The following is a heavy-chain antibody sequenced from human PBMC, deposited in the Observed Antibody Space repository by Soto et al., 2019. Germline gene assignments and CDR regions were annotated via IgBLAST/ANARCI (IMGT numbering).Heavy chain of an antibody. CDR1: GFTFTDYA. D-gene: IGHD6-13*01. Sequence: PGGSLRLSCAASGFTFTDYAMSWVRQAPGKGLEWVSLFDASGGYTYYADSVKGRFTISRDNSRNTLYLQMNSLRAEDTAVYYCAKDPNAGPPYYFDYGGQGSLVTVSS. J-gene: IGHJ4*02. CDR3: AKDPNAGPPYYFDY. CDR2: FDASGGYT. V-gene: IGHV3-23*01.